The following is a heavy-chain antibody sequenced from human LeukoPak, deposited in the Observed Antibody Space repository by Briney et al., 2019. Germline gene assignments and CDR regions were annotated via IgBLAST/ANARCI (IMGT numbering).Heavy chain of an antibody. J-gene: IGHJ4*02. CDR1: GFTFSSYA. Sequence: GGSLRLSCAASGFTFSSYAMSWVRQAPGKGLEWVSAISGSGGSTYYADSVNGRFTISRDNSKNTLYLQTNSLRSENAAVYYCAKDRTFWGLQRYPNLDCWGQGTPVTVSS. CDR2: ISGSGGST. V-gene: IGHV3-23*01. D-gene: IGHD4-11*01. CDR3: AKDRTFWGLQRYPNLDC.